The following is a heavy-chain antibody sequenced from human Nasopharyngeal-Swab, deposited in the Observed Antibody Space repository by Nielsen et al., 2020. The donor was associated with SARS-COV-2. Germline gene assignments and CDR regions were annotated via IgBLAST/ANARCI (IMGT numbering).Heavy chain of an antibody. CDR2: IGTSSSTS. CDR3: TSGWFDP. CDR1: RFTFSSYA. V-gene: IGHV3-48*04. J-gene: IGHJ5*02. Sequence: GESLKISCTASRFTFSSYAMNWVRQAPGKGLEWLSYIGTSSSTSYYADSVKGRFTISRDTAKNSLYLQMNSLRAEDTAVYYCTSGWFDPWGQGTLVTVSS.